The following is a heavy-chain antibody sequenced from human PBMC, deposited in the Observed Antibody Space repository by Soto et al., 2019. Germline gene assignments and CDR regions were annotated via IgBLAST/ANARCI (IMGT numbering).Heavy chain of an antibody. CDR3: ARVDGISRTTANWYFDI. V-gene: IGHV3-21*01. CDR2: ISRRSTYI. J-gene: IGHJ2*01. CDR1: GFSFSTFG. D-gene: IGHD1-7*01. Sequence: GGSLRLSCAASGFSFSTFGMNWVRQAPGKGLEWVSCISRRSTYIYSADSLKGRFTISRDDAKNSLYLQINDLRVEDTAVYYCARVDGISRTTANWYFDIWGRGTPVPVSS.